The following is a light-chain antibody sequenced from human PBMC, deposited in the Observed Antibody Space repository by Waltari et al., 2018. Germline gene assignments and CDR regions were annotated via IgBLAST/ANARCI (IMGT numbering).Light chain of an antibody. CDR1: TLATFY. J-gene: IGLJ2*01. CDR2: GRN. Sequence: SFELTQDPAVSVALGQTVTITCRGRTLATFYANWYQQKPGQAPILVFAGRNDRPSAIPDRFSGSNSRNTASLTITGAQAEDEAAYYCNSRDTSGHHVVFGGGTNLTVL. CDR3: NSRDTSGHHVV. V-gene: IGLV3-19*01.